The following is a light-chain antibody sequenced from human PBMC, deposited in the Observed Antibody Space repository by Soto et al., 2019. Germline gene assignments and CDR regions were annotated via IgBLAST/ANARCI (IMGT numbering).Light chain of an antibody. CDR2: DVT. CDR3: SSYTSRNTVV. CDR1: SSDIDGYDY. V-gene: IGLV2-14*01. J-gene: IGLJ2*01. Sequence: QSALTQPASVSGSPGQSITMSCTGASSDIDGYDYVSWYQHHPGEAPKLLIYDVTNRPSGVSNRFSASKSGNTASQTISGLQAEDEADYYCSSYTSRNTVVFGGGTKVTVL.